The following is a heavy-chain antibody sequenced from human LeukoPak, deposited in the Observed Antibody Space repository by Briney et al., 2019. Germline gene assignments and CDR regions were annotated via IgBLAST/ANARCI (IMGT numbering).Heavy chain of an antibody. CDR3: ARGWDEWGIVVVVAATRSSNYFDY. D-gene: IGHD2-15*01. V-gene: IGHV4-34*01. Sequence: SETLSLTCAVYGGSFSGYYWSWIRQPPRKGLEWIGEINHSGSTNYNPSLKSRVTISVDTSKNQFSLKLSSVTAADTAVYYCARGWDEWGIVVVVAATRSSNYFDYWGQGTLVTVSS. CDR2: INHSGST. CDR1: GGSFSGYY. J-gene: IGHJ4*02.